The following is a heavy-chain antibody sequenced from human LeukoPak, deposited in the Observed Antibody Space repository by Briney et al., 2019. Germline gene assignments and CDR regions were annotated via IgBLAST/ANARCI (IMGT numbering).Heavy chain of an antibody. CDR3: ARDLGDYGDPYGYYYYYGMDV. D-gene: IGHD4-17*01. V-gene: IGHV1-69*13. CDR2: IIPIFGTA. CDR1: GGTFSSYA. Sequence: SVKVSCKASGGTFSSYAISWVRQAPGQGLEWMGGIIPIFGTANYAQKFQGRVTITADESTSTAYMELSSLRSEDTAVYYCARDLGDYGDPYGYYYYYGMDVWGQGTTVTVSS. J-gene: IGHJ6*02.